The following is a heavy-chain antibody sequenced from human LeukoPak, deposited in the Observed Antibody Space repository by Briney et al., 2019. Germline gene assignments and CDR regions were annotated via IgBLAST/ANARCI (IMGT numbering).Heavy chain of an antibody. CDR3: ARLRDIVVVPAASRRGTIFDY. V-gene: IGHV4-38-2*01. CDR2: IYHSWST. Sequence: SETLSLTCAVSGYSISSGYYWGWIRQPPGKGLEWIGSIYHSWSTYYNPSLKSRVTISVDPSKNQFSLKLSSVPTADTAVYYCARLRDIVVVPAASRRGTIFDYWGQGALVTVSS. CDR1: GYSISSGYY. D-gene: IGHD2-2*01. J-gene: IGHJ4*02.